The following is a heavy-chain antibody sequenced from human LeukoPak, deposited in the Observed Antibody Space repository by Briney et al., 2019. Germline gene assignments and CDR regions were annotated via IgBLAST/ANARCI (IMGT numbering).Heavy chain of an antibody. CDR3: ARGRWYYDNSGYREQYFDY. J-gene: IGHJ4*02. Sequence: MASETLSLTCSVSGAPLRSHYWTWIRQFPGKGLEWIGHIYFSETTKYNPSLKSRASISADISKDQFSLNLRSVTAADTAVYYCARGRWYYDNSGYREQYFDYWGQGTLVAVSS. D-gene: IGHD3-22*01. CDR1: GAPLRSHY. V-gene: IGHV4-59*11. CDR2: IYFSETT.